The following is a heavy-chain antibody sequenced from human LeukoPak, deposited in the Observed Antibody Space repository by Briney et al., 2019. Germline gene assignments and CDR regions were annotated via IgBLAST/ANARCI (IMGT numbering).Heavy chain of an antibody. Sequence: SETLSLTCTVSGGSISSYYWSWIRQPPGKGLEWIGYIYYSGSTNYNPSLKNRVTISVDTSKNQFSLKLSSVTAADTAVYYCARGGGYHIDYWGQGTLVTVSS. J-gene: IGHJ4*02. D-gene: IGHD3-16*02. V-gene: IGHV4-59*01. CDR2: IYYSGST. CDR3: ARGGGYHIDY. CDR1: GGSISSYY.